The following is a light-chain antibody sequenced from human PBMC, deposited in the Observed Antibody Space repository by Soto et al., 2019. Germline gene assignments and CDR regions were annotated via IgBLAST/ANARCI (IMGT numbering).Light chain of an antibody. CDR2: DAS. CDR1: QSVSSY. Sequence: EIVLTQSPATLSLSPGERATLSCRASQSVSSYLAWYQQKPGQAPRLLIYDASNRATGIPARFSGSGSGTDFPVTISRLEPEEFAVYYCHRPSNWALTFGGGTKVEI. J-gene: IGKJ4*01. CDR3: HRPSNWALT. V-gene: IGKV3-11*01.